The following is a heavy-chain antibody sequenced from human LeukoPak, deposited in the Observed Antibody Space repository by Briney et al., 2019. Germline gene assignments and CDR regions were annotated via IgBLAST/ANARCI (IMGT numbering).Heavy chain of an antibody. J-gene: IGHJ4*02. CDR2: IWYDGSNK. Sequence: PGGSLRLSCAESVFTFSTTSMCWGPQAPGKGLEWVAVIWYDGSNKYYADSVKGRFTISRDNSKNTLYLQMNSLRAEDKAVYYCASEAEYSSSYYFDYWGQRPLGTVPS. D-gene: IGHD6-6*01. CDR1: VFTFSTTS. V-gene: IGHV3-33*01. CDR3: ASEAEYSSSYYFDY.